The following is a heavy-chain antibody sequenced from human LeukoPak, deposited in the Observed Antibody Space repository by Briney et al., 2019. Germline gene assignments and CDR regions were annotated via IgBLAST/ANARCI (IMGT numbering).Heavy chain of an antibody. CDR1: GYSFTSYW. Sequence: GESLKIYCKGSGYSFTSYWIGWVRQMPGKGLEWMEIIYPGDSDTRYSPSFQGQVTISADKSISTAYLQWSSLKASDTAMYYCARLVEQFSGSYYYFDYWGQGTLVTVSS. J-gene: IGHJ4*02. CDR3: ARLVEQFSGSYYYFDY. CDR2: IYPGDSDT. V-gene: IGHV5-51*01. D-gene: IGHD1-26*01.